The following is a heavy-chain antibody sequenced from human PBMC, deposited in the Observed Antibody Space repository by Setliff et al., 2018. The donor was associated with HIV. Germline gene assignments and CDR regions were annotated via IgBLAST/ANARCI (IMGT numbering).Heavy chain of an antibody. CDR1: GGSISRSDYY. V-gene: IGHV4-39*01. D-gene: IGHD1-26*01. Sequence: PSETLSLTCTVSGGSISRSDYYWGWIRQTPGKELEWIGNIYHSGSTNYNPSLKSRAAISVDRSKRHFFLKLRSVTAADTAVYYCARQWAERVMDVWGNGTTVTVSS. CDR3: ARQWAERVMDV. CDR2: IYHSGST. J-gene: IGHJ6*03.